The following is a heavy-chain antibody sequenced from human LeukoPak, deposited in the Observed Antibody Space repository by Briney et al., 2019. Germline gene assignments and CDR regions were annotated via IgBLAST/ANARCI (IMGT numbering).Heavy chain of an antibody. Sequence: GGSLRLSCAAAGFTFSSYGMHWVRQAPGKGREWVAFIRYDGSNKYYADSVKGRFTISRDNSKNTLYLQMTSLRAEDTAVYYCARTAAVLRYFDWLLRPAYYFDYWGQGTLVTVSS. D-gene: IGHD3-9*01. CDR2: IRYDGSNK. CDR1: GFTFSSYG. J-gene: IGHJ4*02. CDR3: ARTAAVLRYFDWLLRPAYYFDY. V-gene: IGHV3-30*02.